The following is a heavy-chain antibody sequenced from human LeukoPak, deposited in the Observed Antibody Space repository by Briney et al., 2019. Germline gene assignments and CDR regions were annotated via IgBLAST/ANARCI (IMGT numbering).Heavy chain of an antibody. Sequence: ASVKVSCKVSGYTLTELSMHWVRQAPGKGLEWMGGFDPEDGETIYPQKFQGRVTMTEDTSTDTAHMELSSLRSEDTAVYYCATRGITGTTSLSYWGQGTLVTVSS. D-gene: IGHD1-7*01. J-gene: IGHJ4*02. CDR3: ATRGITGTTSLSY. V-gene: IGHV1-24*01. CDR2: FDPEDGET. CDR1: GYTLTELS.